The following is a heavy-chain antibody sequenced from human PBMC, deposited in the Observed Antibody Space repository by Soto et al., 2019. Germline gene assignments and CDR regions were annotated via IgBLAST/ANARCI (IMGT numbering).Heavy chain of an antibody. J-gene: IGHJ5*02. D-gene: IGHD3-3*01. CDR2: ISAYNGNT. CDR1: GYTFTSYG. CDR3: ARMAYYDFWSGYYTGYCWFDP. Sequence: ASVKVSCKASGYTFTSYGISWVRQAPGQVLEWMGWISAYNGNTNYAQKLQGRVTMTTDTSTSTAYMELRSLRSDDTAVYYCARMAYYDFWSGYYTGYCWFDPWGQGTLVTVSS. V-gene: IGHV1-18*01.